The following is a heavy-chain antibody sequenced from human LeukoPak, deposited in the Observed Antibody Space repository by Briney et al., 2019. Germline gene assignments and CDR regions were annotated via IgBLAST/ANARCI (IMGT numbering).Heavy chain of an antibody. D-gene: IGHD6-19*01. CDR2: INWNGGST. CDR3: ARGVAGTRSLGDY. Sequence: GGSLRLSCAASGFTFDDYGMGWVRQAPGRGLEWVSGINWNGGSTGYADSVKGRFTISRDNAKNSPYLQMNSLRAEDTALYYCARGVAGTRSLGDYWGQGTLVTVSS. CDR1: GFTFDDYG. J-gene: IGHJ4*02. V-gene: IGHV3-20*04.